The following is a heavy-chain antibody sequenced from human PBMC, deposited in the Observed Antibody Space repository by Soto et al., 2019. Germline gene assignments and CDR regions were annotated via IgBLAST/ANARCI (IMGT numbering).Heavy chain of an antibody. V-gene: IGHV3-48*02. CDR2: ISTSGATR. CDR1: GFTFSTDT. Sequence: EVQLVESGGGLVQPGGSLRLSCVASGFTFSTDTMNWVRQAPGKGLEWVAHISTSGATRYYADSVKGRFTISRDNAKTSLYLQMARRRNEDKAVYYCARFFGSGFDYWGQGTLVTVSS. J-gene: IGHJ4*02. CDR3: ARFFGSGFDY. D-gene: IGHD6-19*01.